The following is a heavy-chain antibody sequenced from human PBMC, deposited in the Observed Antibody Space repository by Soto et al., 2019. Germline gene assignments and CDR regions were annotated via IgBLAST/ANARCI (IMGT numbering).Heavy chain of an antibody. J-gene: IGHJ6*01. CDR1: GGTFSSYA. V-gene: IGHV1-69*13. CDR2: IIPIFGTA. Sequence: SVKVSCNASGGTFSSYAISWVRQAPGQGLEWMGGIIPIFGTANYAQKFQGRVTITADESTSTADMELSSLRSEDTAVYYCARDLGPPRGSIYYYYGMDVWG. D-gene: IGHD3-16*01. CDR3: ARDLGPPRGSIYYYYGMDV.